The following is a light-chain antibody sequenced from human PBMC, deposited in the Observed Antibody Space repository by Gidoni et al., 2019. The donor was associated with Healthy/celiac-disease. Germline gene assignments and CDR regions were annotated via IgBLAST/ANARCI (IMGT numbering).Light chain of an antibody. CDR3: SSYAGSNNLV. J-gene: IGLJ2*01. V-gene: IGLV2-8*01. CDR1: SSDVGGYNY. Sequence: QSALTQPPSPSGSPGQPVTISCTGTSSDVGGYNYVSWYQQHPGKAPKLMIYEVSTRPSGVPDRFSGSKSGNTASLTVSGLQAEDEADYCCSSYAGSNNLVFGGGTKLTVL. CDR2: EVS.